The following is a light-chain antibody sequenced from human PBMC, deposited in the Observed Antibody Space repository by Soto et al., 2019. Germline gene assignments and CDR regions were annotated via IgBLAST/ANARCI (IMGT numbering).Light chain of an antibody. CDR2: GAS. J-gene: IGKJ2*01. CDR1: QSVIRNY. Sequence: ESVLTQSPGTLSLSPGERATLSCRTSQSVIRNYLAWYQQTPGRSPRLLIYGASNRATGIPDRFSGSGSGTDFTLTISGLEAEDFAAYYCQKYDTAPYTFGQGTRLEIK. V-gene: IGKV3-20*01. CDR3: QKYDTAPYT.